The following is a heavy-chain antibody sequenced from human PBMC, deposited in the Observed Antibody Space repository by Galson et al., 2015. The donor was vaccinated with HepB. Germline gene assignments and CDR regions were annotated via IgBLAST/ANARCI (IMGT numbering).Heavy chain of an antibody. Sequence: SLRLSCAASGFTFSYSAMHWVRQPPGKGLEWVAIIFHDGHTKHYADSVKGRFTISRDNSKNTLYLQMNSLRLEDTAAYYCVKASVGGSCAGGSCALLDSWGQGTLVTVSS. CDR2: IFHDGHTK. V-gene: IGHV3-30-3*01. CDR1: GFTFSYSA. CDR3: VKASVGGSCAGGSCALLDS. J-gene: IGHJ4*02. D-gene: IGHD2-15*01.